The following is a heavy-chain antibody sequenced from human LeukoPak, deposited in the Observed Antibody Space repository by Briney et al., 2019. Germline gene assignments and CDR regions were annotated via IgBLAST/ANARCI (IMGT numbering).Heavy chain of an antibody. CDR2: ISAYNGNT. J-gene: IGHJ4*02. D-gene: IGHD5-12*01. CDR3: ARDGRGGIVATDY. V-gene: IGHV1-18*01. Sequence: GWISAYNGNTNYAQKLQGRVTMTTDTSTSTAYMELRSLRSDDTAVYYCARDGRGGIVATDYWGQGTLVTVSS.